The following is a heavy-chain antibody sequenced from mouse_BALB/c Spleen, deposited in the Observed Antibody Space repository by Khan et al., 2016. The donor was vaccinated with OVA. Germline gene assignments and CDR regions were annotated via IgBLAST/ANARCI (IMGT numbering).Heavy chain of an antibody. CDR2: IYPGSDST. V-gene: IGHV1-77*01. J-gene: IGHJ3*01. Sequence: QVQLQQSGPELVKPGASVKMSCKASGYTFTDYVMNWVKQRNGQGLEWIGQIYPGSDSTYYNEKFKGKATLTADRSSSTAYMQLSNLTSEDSAVYFWARGGWDAFAYWGQGTLVTVSA. CDR3: ARGGWDAFAY. CDR1: GYTFTDYV. D-gene: IGHD4-1*01.